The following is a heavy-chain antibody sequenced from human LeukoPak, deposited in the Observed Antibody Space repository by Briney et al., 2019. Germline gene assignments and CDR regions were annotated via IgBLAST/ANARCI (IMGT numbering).Heavy chain of an antibody. CDR3: ARIGYSSSTFDY. CDR2: IKQDGSDI. V-gene: IGHV3-7*01. CDR1: GFTFSSYW. J-gene: IGHJ4*02. Sequence: PRGSLRLSCAASGFTFSSYWMSWVRQAPGKGLEWVANIKQDGSDINYVDSVKGRFTISRDNAKNSVYLQMNSLRAEDTAVYYCARIGYSSSTFDYWGQGTLVTVSS. D-gene: IGHD6-13*01.